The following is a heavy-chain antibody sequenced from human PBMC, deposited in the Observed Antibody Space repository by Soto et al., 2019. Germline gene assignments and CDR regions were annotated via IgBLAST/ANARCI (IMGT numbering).Heavy chain of an antibody. CDR3: VRDPGGSGRFEGWFHP. V-gene: IGHV3-66*01. CDR1: GFFVSSKF. Sequence: PGGSLRLSCAASGFFVSSKFINWVRQAPGKGLEWVSLVSTDDRTLYADSVKGRFTLSRDNSKNTIYLQMDSLRVDDTATYYCVRDPGGSGRFEGWFHPWGQGT. D-gene: IGHD6-19*01. CDR2: VSTDDRT. J-gene: IGHJ5*02.